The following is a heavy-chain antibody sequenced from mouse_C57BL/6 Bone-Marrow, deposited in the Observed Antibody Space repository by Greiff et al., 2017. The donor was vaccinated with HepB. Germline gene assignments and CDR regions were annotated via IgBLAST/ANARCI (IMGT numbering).Heavy chain of an antibody. D-gene: IGHD2-1*01. J-gene: IGHJ4*01. CDR2: IYPGSGST. CDR1: GYTFTSYW. CDR3: ARRLIYPYAMDY. V-gene: IGHV1-55*01. Sequence: QVHVKQPGAELVKPGASVKMSCKASGYTFTSYWITWVKQRPGQGLEWIGDIYPGSGSTNYNEKFKSKATLTVDTSSSTAYMQLSSLTSEDSAVYYCARRLIYPYAMDYWGQGTSVTVSS.